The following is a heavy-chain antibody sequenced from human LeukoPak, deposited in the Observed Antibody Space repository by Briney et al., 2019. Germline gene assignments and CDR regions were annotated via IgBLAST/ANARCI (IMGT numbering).Heavy chain of an antibody. J-gene: IGHJ4*02. CDR2: ISNDGSNK. CDR3: ATTVTTEIDY. V-gene: IGHV3-30*03. Sequence: WGSLRLSCAASGITFNHYGMHWVRQAPGKGLEWVAVISNDGSNKYYADSVKGRFTISRDNSKNTLYLQMNSLRVEDTAVYYCATTVTTEIDYWGQGTLVTVSS. CDR1: GITFNHYG. D-gene: IGHD4-17*01.